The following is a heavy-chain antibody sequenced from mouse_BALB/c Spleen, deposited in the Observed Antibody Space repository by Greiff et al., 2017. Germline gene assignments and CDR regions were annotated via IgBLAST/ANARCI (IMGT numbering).Heavy chain of an antibody. J-gene: IGHJ3*01. CDR3: ARPYTATAWFAY. V-gene: IGHV5-9-3*01. CDR2: ISSGGSYT. D-gene: IGHD1-2*01. CDR1: GFTFSSYA. Sequence: EVQVVESGGGLVQPGGSLKLSCAASGFTFSSYAMSWVRQTPEKRLEWVATISSGGSYTYYPDSVKGRFTISRDNAKNTLYLQMSSLRSEDTAMYYCARPYTATAWFAYWGQGTLVTVSA.